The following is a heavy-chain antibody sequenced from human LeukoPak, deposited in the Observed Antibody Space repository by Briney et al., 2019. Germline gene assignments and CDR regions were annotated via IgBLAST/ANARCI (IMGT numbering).Heavy chain of an antibody. CDR2: IYHSGST. CDR3: ARDRVVRGWYFDL. Sequence: SETLSLTCGVSGGSIRSTNWWSWVRQPPGKGLEWIGEIYHSGSTDYNPSLKSRVTMSVDKSKNQFSLKLRSVTAADTAVYYCARDRVVRGWYFDLWGRGTLVTVSS. J-gene: IGHJ2*01. D-gene: IGHD3-10*01. CDR1: GGSIRSTNW. V-gene: IGHV4-4*02.